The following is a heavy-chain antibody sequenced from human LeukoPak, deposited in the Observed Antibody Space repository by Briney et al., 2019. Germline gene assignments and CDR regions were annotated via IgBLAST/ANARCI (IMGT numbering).Heavy chain of an antibody. V-gene: IGHV4-59*12. D-gene: IGHD3-16*01. CDR1: GGSISSNY. J-gene: IGHJ6*02. CDR2: IYHSGST. CDR3: AREGALALGYGMDV. Sequence: KPSETLSLTCTVSGGSISSNYWGWIRQPPGKGLEWIGYIYHSGSTYYNPSLKSRVTISVDTSKNQFSLKLSSVTAADTAVYYCAREGALALGYGMDVWGQGTTVTVSS.